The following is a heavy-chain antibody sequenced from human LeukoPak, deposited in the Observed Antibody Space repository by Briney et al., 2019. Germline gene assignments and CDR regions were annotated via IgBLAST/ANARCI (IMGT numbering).Heavy chain of an antibody. CDR2: IYYSGST. V-gene: IGHV4-31*03. Sequence: SQTLSLTCTVSGGSISSGGYYWSWIRQHPGKGLEWIGYIYYSGSTYYNPSLKSRVTISVDTSKNQFSLKLSSVTAADTAVYYCAREAMVTPGWFDPWGQGTLVTVSS. D-gene: IGHD4/OR15-4a*01. J-gene: IGHJ5*02. CDR1: GGSISSGGYY. CDR3: AREAMVTPGWFDP.